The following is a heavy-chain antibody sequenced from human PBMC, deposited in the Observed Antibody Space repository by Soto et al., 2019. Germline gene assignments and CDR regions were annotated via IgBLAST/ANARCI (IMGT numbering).Heavy chain of an antibody. CDR3: ARGHGIYYGSGSPYYYYYYGMDV. CDR1: GFTFSSYG. D-gene: IGHD3-10*01. CDR2: IWYDGSNK. V-gene: IGHV3-33*01. J-gene: IGHJ6*02. Sequence: VQLVESGGGVVQPGRSLRLSCAASGFTFSSYGMHWVRQAPGKGLEWVAVIWYDGSNKYYADSVKGRFTISRDNSKNTLYLQMNSLRAEDTAVYYCARGHGIYYGSGSPYYYYYYGMDVWGQGTTVTVSS.